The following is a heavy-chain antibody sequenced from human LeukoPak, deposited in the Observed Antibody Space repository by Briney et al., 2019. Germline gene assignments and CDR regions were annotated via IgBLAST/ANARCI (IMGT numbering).Heavy chain of an antibody. CDR2: ISGSGGST. V-gene: IGHV3-23*01. CDR3: AKANYDFWSGRDFDY. CDR1: GFTFSSYA. J-gene: IGHJ4*02. D-gene: IGHD3-3*01. Sequence: GGSLRLSWAASGFTFSSYAMSWVRQAPGKGLEWVSAISGSGGSTYYADSVKGRFTISRDNSKNTLYLQMNSLRAEDTAVYYCAKANYDFWSGRDFDYWGQGTLATVSS.